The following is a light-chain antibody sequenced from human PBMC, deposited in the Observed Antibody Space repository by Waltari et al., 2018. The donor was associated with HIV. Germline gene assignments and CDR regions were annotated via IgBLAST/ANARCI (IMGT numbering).Light chain of an antibody. CDR3: QVWDTISGHWV. CDR1: NIGSKS. V-gene: IGLV3-21*04. J-gene: IGLJ3*02. Sequence: SYVLTQPPSVSVAPGETATVTCGGSNIGSKSVHWFQQKPGQAPVLVIYDDDDRPSVIPKRFSGSNAGDTATLTISRVEAGDEADYYCQVWDTISGHWVFGGGTKLTVL. CDR2: DDD.